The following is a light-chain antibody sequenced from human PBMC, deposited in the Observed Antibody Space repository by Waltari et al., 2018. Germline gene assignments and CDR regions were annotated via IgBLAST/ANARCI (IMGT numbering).Light chain of an antibody. CDR1: QRNSNY. J-gene: IGKJ1*01. V-gene: IGKV1-39*01. CDR2: AAY. CDR3: QQTYSPPRT. Sequence: DIQMTQSPSSLSASAGDIVTITCRASQRNSNYLNWYQQKPGKAPNLLIYAAYSLQSVVPSRFTDSGSGTEFTLTINSLSPEDFATYYCQQTYSPPRTFGQGTKVEVK.